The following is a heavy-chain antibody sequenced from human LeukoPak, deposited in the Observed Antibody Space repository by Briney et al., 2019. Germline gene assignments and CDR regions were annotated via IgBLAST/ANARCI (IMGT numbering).Heavy chain of an antibody. CDR2: IWSDGTNQ. CDR3: AKDAQGGLDYSNSLEN. D-gene: IGHD4-11*01. CDR1: QFRFPVSHYA. V-gene: IGHV3-33*06. J-gene: IGHJ4*02. Sequence: GKSLTLSCVASQFRFPVSHYAMHWVRQAPGKGLEWVAVIWSDGTNQYYADSVKGRFTISRDNSKKTVYLQMNSLRAEDTAVYFCAKDAQGGLDYSNSLENWGQGTLVTVSS.